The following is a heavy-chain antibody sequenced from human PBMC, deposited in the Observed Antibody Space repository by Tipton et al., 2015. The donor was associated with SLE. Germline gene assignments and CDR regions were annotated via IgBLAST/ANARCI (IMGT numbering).Heavy chain of an antibody. CDR1: GYTFFSYG. D-gene: IGHD3-22*01. V-gene: IGHV1-69*13. CDR3: ARDLRRYYYDSSGWITNYYYYGMDV. CDR2: IIPIFGTA. J-gene: IGHJ6*02. Sequence: QSGAEVKKPGASVKVSCKASGYTFFSYGISWVRQAPGQGLEWMGGIIPIFGTANYAQKFQGRVTITADESTSTAYMELSSLRSEDTAVYYCARDLRRYYYDSSGWITNYYYYGMDVWGQGTTVTVSS.